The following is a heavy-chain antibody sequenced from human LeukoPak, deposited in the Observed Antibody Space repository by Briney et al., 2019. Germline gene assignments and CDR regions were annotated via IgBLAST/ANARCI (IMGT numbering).Heavy chain of an antibody. CDR3: ARYAAMVRGPFDY. CDR2: ISSSSSYI. D-gene: IGHD5-18*01. J-gene: IGHJ4*02. Sequence: GGSLRLSCAASGFTFSSYSMNWVRQAPGKGLEWVSSISSSSSYIYYADSVKGRFTISRDNAKNSLYLQMNSLRAEDTAVYYCARYAAMVRGPFDYWGQGTLVTVSS. V-gene: IGHV3-21*04. CDR1: GFTFSSYS.